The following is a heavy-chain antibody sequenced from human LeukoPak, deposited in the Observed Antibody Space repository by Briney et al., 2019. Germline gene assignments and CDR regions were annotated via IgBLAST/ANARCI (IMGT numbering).Heavy chain of an antibody. CDR2: INPKSGGT. V-gene: IGHV1-2*02. D-gene: IGHD1-1*01. CDR1: GYTFTSHG. CDR3: ARGEEGTTGTTGEAWFDP. J-gene: IGHJ5*02. Sequence: ASMKVSCRAFGYTFTSHGISWVRQAPGQGLEWMGWINPKSGGTNYAQKFQGRVTMTRDTSISTAYMELSRLRSDDTAVYYCARGEEGTTGTTGEAWFDPWGQGTLVTVSS.